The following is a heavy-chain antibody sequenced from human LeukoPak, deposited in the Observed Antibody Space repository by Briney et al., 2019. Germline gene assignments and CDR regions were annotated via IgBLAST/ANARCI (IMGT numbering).Heavy chain of an antibody. V-gene: IGHV1-69*13. CDR2: IIPIFGTA. Sequence: ASVKVSCKASGGTFSSHAISWVRQAPGQGLEWMGGIIPIFGTANYAQKFQGRVTITADESTSTAYMELSSLRSEDTAVYYCARPELGYCSSTSCYEVWFDPWGQGTLVTVSS. D-gene: IGHD2-2*01. J-gene: IGHJ5*02. CDR1: GGTFSSHA. CDR3: ARPELGYCSSTSCYEVWFDP.